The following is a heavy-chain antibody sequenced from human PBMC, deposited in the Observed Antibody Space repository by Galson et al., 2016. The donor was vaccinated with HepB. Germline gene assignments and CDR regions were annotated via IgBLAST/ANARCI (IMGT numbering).Heavy chain of an antibody. V-gene: IGHV3-53*01. CDR2: IYSAGST. J-gene: IGHJ4*02. Sequence: LRLSCAASGFTTSNNHMSWVRQGPGKGLEWVSFIYSAGSTYYSDSVKGRFSISRDRSKNTLDLQMNSLRAEDTAVYYCKSSSYWGQGTLVTASS. CDR3: KSSSY. CDR1: GFTTSNNH. D-gene: IGHD1-1*01.